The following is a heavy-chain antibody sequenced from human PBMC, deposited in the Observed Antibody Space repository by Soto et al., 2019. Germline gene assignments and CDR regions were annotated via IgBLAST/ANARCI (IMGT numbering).Heavy chain of an antibody. CDR1: GTSVRHFY. D-gene: IGHD6-13*01. J-gene: IGHJ2*01. CDR3: VRDRADFSSTYYHYFSV. V-gene: IGHV4-4*07. CDR2: IYSTGTT. Sequence: QVQLQESGPGLVKPSQTLSLTCKVSGTSVRHFYWSWIRQSAGKGLEWIGRIYSTGTTNFNPSLNSRLTMSMDMSKNQVSLNLTSVTAADTAVYYCVRDRADFSSTYYHYFSVWGRGTLVTVSS.